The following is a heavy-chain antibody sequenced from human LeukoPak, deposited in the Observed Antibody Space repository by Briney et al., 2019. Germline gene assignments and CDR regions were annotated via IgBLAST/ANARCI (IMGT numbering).Heavy chain of an antibody. D-gene: IGHD1-26*01. V-gene: IGHV3-74*01. Sequence: GGSMRLSCAASGFTFSSYWMHWVRQAPGKGLVWVSRINSDGSSTSYADSVKGRFTISRDNAKNTLYLQMNSLRAEDTAVYYCARDSGIVGALYYFDHWGQGTLVTVSS. J-gene: IGHJ4*02. CDR2: INSDGSST. CDR1: GFTFSSYW. CDR3: ARDSGIVGALYYFDH.